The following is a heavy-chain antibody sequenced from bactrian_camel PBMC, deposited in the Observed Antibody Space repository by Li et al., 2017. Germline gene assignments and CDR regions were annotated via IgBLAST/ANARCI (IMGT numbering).Heavy chain of an antibody. D-gene: IGHD1*01. CDR2: LGWNGRTF. CDR1: GYTAKTCS. J-gene: IGHJ4*01. Sequence: QVQLVESGGGSVQAGGSLRLSCAASGYTAKTCSWNWYRQAPEKAREGTSCLGWNGRTFHYADFAKGRFTISQNSAQNTVYLQMNNLKTEDTAMYYCTRAYAPFVYSTTWSTPIKSQGTQVTVS. V-gene: IGHV3S60*01.